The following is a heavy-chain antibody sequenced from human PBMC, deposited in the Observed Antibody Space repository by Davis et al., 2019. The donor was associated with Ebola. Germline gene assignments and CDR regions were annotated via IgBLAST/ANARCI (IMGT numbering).Heavy chain of an antibody. CDR3: ARVSTEATVDY. CDR2: INHSGST. J-gene: IGHJ4*02. CDR1: GGSFSGYY. Sequence: PSETLSLTCAVYGGSFSGYYWSWIRQPPGKGLEWIGEINHSGSTNYNPSLKSRVTISVDTSKNQFSLKLSSVTAADTAVYYCARVSTEATVDYWGQGTLVTVSS. V-gene: IGHV4-34*01. D-gene: IGHD4-17*01.